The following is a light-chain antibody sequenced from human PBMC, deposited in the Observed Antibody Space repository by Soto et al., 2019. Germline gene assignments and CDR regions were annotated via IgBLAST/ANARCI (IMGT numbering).Light chain of an antibody. Sequence: QSALTQPASVSGSPGQSITISCTGTSSDVGSYNLVSWYQQHPGKAPKLMIYEGSKRPSGVSNRFSGSKSGNTASLTISGHQDDDDADYYYCSDAGISTWVFGGGTKLTVL. V-gene: IGLV2-23*01. CDR2: EGS. CDR3: CSDAGISTWV. J-gene: IGLJ3*02. CDR1: SSDVGSYNL.